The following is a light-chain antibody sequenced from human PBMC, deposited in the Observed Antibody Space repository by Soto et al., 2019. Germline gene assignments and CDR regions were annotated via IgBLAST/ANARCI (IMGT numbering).Light chain of an antibody. V-gene: IGKV3-20*01. J-gene: IGKJ1*01. CDR3: QQYGSSPTT. CDR2: GAS. Sequence: EVVMTQSPATLSVSPGERATLSCRASQSVSSRLAWYQQKPGQAPRLLIFGASIRATGIPDRFSGSGSGTDFTLTISRLEPEDFAVYHCQQYGSSPTTFGQGTKVDIK. CDR1: QSVSSR.